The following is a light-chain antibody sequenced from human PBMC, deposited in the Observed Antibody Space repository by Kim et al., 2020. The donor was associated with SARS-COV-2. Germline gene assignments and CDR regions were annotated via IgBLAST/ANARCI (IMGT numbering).Light chain of an antibody. Sequence: QSALTQPASVSGSPGRSITISCTGTSSDVGGYNYVSWYQHHPGKAPKLMIFDVSKRPSGVSNRFSGSKSGNTASLTISGLQAKDEADYYCTSYTSSTTYVFGTGTKVTVL. CDR2: DVS. CDR3: TSYTSSTTYV. V-gene: IGLV2-14*03. CDR1: SSDVGGYNY. J-gene: IGLJ1*01.